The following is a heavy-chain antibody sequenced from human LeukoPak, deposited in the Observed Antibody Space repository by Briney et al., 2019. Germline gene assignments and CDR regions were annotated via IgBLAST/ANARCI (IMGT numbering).Heavy chain of an antibody. V-gene: IGHV3-23*01. J-gene: IGHJ4*02. CDR3: ARDYADYVGYFFFDY. Sequence: PGGSLRLSCAASGLTFNNYAMNWVRQAPGKGLEWVSSISGGGETTYYADSAKGRFTISRDNSQNTLYLQMSSLRAEDTAVYYCARDYADYVGYFFFDYWGQGTLVTVSS. CDR1: GLTFNNYA. D-gene: IGHD4-17*01. CDR2: ISGGGETT.